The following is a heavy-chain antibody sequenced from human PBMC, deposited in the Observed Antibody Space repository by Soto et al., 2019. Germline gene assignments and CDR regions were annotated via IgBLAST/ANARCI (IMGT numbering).Heavy chain of an antibody. V-gene: IGHV4-59*08. J-gene: IGHJ4*02. Sequence: QVQLQESGPGLVKPSETLSLTCSVSGGSISSYQWSWIRQPPGKGLEWIGYIYYTGSTNYNPSLKDRLNISVDSSKNQFFLKLSSVTAADPAVYFCAVHNSGHDYALYWVQGTLGTVSS. CDR1: GGSISSYQ. CDR2: IYYTGST. CDR3: AVHNSGHDYALY. D-gene: IGHD5-12*01.